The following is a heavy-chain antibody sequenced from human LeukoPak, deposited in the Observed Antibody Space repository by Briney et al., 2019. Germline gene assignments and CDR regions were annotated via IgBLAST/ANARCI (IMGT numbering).Heavy chain of an antibody. CDR2: NSISGSKT. CDR3: ANEIRPNDY. Sequence: GGPLRLSCAASEFDFSSHAMTWVRQAPGKGLEWVSANSISGSKTYYADSVKGRFTISRDNSKNTLYLQMNSLRAEDTAVYYCANEIRPNDYWGQGTQVTVSS. D-gene: IGHD4-17*01. J-gene: IGHJ4*02. V-gene: IGHV3-23*01. CDR1: EFDFSSHA.